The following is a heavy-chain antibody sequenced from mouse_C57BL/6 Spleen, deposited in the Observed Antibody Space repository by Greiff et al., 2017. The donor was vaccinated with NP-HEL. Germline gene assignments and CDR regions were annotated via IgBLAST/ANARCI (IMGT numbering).Heavy chain of an antibody. CDR2: IWGVGST. V-gene: IGHV2-6*01. D-gene: IGHD4-1*01. CDR1: GFSLTSYG. Sequence: VQLQQSGPGLVAPSQSLSITCTVSGFSLTSYGVDWVRQSPGKGLEWLGVIWGVGSTTYNSALKSRLSISKDTSKSQVFSKMNSLQTDDTAMYYCASDGLLTWTLAYWGQGTLVTVSA. CDR3: ASDGLLTWTLAY. J-gene: IGHJ3*01.